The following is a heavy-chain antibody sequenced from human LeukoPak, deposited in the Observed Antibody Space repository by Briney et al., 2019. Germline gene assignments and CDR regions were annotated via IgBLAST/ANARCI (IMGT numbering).Heavy chain of an antibody. Sequence: EGSLRLSCAASGFTFSSHGMHWVRQAPGKGLGWVAVISYDGSLKYYADSVKGRFTISRDNSKNTLYLQMNSLRAEDTAVYFCAKDPSNLGPIDYWGQGTLVTVSS. V-gene: IGHV3-30*18. CDR3: AKDPSNLGPIDY. CDR1: GFTFSSHG. D-gene: IGHD7-27*01. J-gene: IGHJ4*02. CDR2: ISYDGSLK.